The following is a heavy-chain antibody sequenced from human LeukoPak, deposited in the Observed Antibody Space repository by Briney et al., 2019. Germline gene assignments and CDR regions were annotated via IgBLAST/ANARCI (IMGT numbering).Heavy chain of an antibody. J-gene: IGHJ4*02. CDR2: IWFDGSNK. V-gene: IGHV3-33*01. Sequence: PGRSLRLSCAASGFTFNIHGMHWVRQAPGKGLEWVAGIWFDGSNKYSADSVKGRFTISRDNSKNTLYLQMNSLRAEDTAVYYCARDPRGYSYDYFDYWGQGTLVTVSS. CDR1: GFTFNIHG. CDR3: ARDPRGYSYDYFDY. D-gene: IGHD5-18*01.